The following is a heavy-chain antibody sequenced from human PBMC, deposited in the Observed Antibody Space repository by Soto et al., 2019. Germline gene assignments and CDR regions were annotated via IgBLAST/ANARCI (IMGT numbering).Heavy chain of an antibody. Sequence: QVQLVQSGAEVKKPGSSVKVSCKASGGTFSSYAISWVRQAPGQGLEWMGGIIPIYGAANSAQKFQGRVMITADESTTTVYMELSSLRSEDTAVYYCARDWVGGSWYFDLWGRGTLVTVSS. CDR1: GGTFSSYA. J-gene: IGHJ2*01. CDR3: ARDWVGGSWYFDL. D-gene: IGHD3-16*01. CDR2: IIPIYGAA. V-gene: IGHV1-69*01.